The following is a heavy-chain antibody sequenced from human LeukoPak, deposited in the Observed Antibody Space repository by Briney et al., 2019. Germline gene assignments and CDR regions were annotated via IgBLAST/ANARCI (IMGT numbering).Heavy chain of an antibody. CDR2: IIPTFGTA. Sequence: SVKVSCKASGGTFSSYAISWVRQAPGQGLEWMGGIIPTFGTANYAQKFQGRVTITADESTSTAYMELSSLRSEDTAVYYCARDQRYYDSSGYYGSVPYYYYGMDVWGQGTTVTVSS. V-gene: IGHV1-69*13. CDR3: ARDQRYYDSSGYYGSVPYYYYGMDV. CDR1: GGTFSSYA. D-gene: IGHD3-22*01. J-gene: IGHJ6*02.